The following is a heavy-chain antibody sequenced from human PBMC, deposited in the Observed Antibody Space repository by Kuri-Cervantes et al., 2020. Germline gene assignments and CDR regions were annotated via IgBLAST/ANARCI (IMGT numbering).Heavy chain of an antibody. CDR1: GYTFTGYY. D-gene: IGHD3-22*01. CDR2: INPNSGGT. J-gene: IGHJ5*02. V-gene: IGHV1-2*02. Sequence: ASVKVSCKASGYTFTGYYMHWVRQAPGQGLEWMGWINPNSGGTNYAQKFQGRVTMTRDTSISTAYMELSSLRSEDTAVYYCARGRPQYDSSEFDPWGQGTLVTVSS. CDR3: ARGRPQYDSSEFDP.